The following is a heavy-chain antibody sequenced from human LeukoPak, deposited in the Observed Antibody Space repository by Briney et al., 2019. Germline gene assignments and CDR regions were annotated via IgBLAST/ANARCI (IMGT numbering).Heavy chain of an antibody. CDR1: GLTFSNAW. V-gene: IGHV3-15*07. Sequence: GGSLRLSCAVTGLTFSNAWMNWVRQAPGKGLEWVGRVLSRAGGGTIDYAAPVKGRFTISRDDSKNALFLQMNSLRTEDTAVYYCVTGGGYNGLDYWGQGALVTVSS. CDR3: VTGGGYNGLDY. CDR2: VLSRAGGGTI. D-gene: IGHD5-12*01. J-gene: IGHJ4*02.